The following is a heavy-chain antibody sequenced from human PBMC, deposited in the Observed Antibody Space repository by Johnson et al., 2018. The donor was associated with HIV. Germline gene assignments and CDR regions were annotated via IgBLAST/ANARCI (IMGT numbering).Heavy chain of an antibody. Sequence: STYYADSVNGRFTISRDNSKNTLYLQMNSLRAEDTAVYYCAKDVGNYWPNAFDVWGQGTMLTVSS. V-gene: IGHV3-NL1*01. CDR2: ST. CDR3: AKDVGNYWPNAFDV. J-gene: IGHJ3*01. D-gene: IGHD3-22*01.